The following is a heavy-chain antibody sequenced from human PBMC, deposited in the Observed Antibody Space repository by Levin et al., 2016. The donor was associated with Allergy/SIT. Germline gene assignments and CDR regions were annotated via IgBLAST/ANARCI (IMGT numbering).Heavy chain of an antibody. Sequence: WIRQPPGKGLEWIGYIYYSGSTNYNPSLKSRVTISVDTSKNQFSLKLSSVTAADTAVYYCARLGSGSYMDYYYGMDVWGQGTTVTVSS. V-gene: IGHV4-59*08. J-gene: IGHJ6*02. CDR2: IYYSGST. D-gene: IGHD3-10*01. CDR3: ARLGSGSYMDYYYGMDV.